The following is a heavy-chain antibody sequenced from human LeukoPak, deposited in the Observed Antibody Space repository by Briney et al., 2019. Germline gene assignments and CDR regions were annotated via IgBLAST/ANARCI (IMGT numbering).Heavy chain of an antibody. CDR3: ARGFSGSWYREPKRHNWFDP. Sequence: PSETLSLTCAVYGGSFSGYYWSWIRQPPGKGLEWIGEINHSGSTNYNPSLKSRVTISVDTSKNQFSLKLSSVTAADTAVYYCARGFSGSWYREPKRHNWFDPWGQGTLVTVSS. CDR2: INHSGST. CDR1: GGSFSGYY. D-gene: IGHD6-13*01. J-gene: IGHJ5*02. V-gene: IGHV4-34*01.